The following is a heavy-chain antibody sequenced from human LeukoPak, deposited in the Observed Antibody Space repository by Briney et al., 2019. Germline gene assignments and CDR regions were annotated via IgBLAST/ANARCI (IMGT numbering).Heavy chain of an antibody. Sequence: ASVKVSCKASGYTFTSYDFNWVRQATGQRPEWMGWMSPNSGDTRYAQKFQDRVTMTRNTSISTAYKELSSLRSDDTAVYYCARGPPNWGYDYWGPGTLVTVSS. CDR2: MSPNSGDT. CDR1: GYTFTSYD. J-gene: IGHJ4*02. V-gene: IGHV1-8*01. CDR3: ARGPPNWGYDY. D-gene: IGHD7-27*01.